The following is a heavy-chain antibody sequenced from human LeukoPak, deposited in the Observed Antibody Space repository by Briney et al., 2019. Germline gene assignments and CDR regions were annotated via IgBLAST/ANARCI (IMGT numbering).Heavy chain of an antibody. D-gene: IGHD2-8*01. V-gene: IGHV3-23*01. CDR2: ISGSDNST. Sequence: GGSLRLSCAAPGFTFSTYALSWVRQAPGKGLEWVSSISGSDNSTYYADSVKGRFTISRDNSKNTLYLQMNSLRAEDTAVYYCARDGYCTNGVCYWFDYWGQGTLVTVSS. J-gene: IGHJ4*02. CDR3: ARDGYCTNGVCYWFDY. CDR1: GFTFSTYA.